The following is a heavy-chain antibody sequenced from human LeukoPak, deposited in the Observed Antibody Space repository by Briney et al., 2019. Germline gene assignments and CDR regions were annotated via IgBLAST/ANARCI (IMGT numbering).Heavy chain of an antibody. CDR2: IGSGT. V-gene: IGHV3-23*01. J-gene: IGHJ4*02. CDR3: AKVLAYSFDY. Sequence: HPGGSLRLSWGASGFTFSSYAMSWVRQAPGKGLEWVSAIGSGTYYADSVKGRFTISRDNSKNTLYLQMNSLRAEDTAVYYCAKVLAYSFDYWGQGTLVTVSS. CDR1: GFTFSSYA.